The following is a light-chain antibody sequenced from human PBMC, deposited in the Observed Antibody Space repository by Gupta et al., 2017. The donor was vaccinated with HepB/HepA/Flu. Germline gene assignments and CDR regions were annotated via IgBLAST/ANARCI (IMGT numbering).Light chain of an antibody. Sequence: DIQMTQSPSSLSAFVGDRGTITCRASQGISNYLAWYQQKPGKVPKLLIYAASTWQAGVPSRFSGSGCGKDLTLTISSRQQEDVATYYCHKDNSHPSITFGQGTRLEIK. V-gene: IGKV1-27*01. CDR1: QGISNY. CDR3: HKDNSHPSIT. CDR2: AAS. J-gene: IGKJ5*01.